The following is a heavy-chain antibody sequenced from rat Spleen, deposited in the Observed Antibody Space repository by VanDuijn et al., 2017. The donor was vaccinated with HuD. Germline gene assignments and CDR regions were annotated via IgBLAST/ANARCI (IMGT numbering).Heavy chain of an antibody. CDR2: ITNTGAVT. D-gene: IGHD1-5*01. CDR1: GFTFSNYG. Sequence: EVQLVETGGGLVQPGRSLKLSCVASGFTFSNYGMAWVRQAPTKGLEWVASITNTGAVTYYPDSVKGRFTISRDNAKNTQYLQMDSLRSEDTATYYCSRRGYRYNYFDYWGQGVMVTVSS. J-gene: IGHJ2*01. CDR3: SRRGYRYNYFDY. V-gene: IGHV5S13*01.